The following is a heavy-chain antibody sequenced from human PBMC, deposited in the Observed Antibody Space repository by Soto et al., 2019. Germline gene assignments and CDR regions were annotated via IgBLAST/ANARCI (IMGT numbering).Heavy chain of an antibody. Sequence: QVQLVQSGAEVKKPGASVQVSCKASGYSFTRYGINWVRQAPGQGLEWMGWISSYNGDTNYAQKFQGRVTMTTDTSTTTVYMDLRSLTSDDTAVYFCASGDSTGSPRGWFDPWGQGTLVTVSS. V-gene: IGHV1-18*04. CDR1: GYSFTRYG. CDR2: ISSYNGDT. CDR3: ASGDSTGSPRGWFDP. D-gene: IGHD6-19*01. J-gene: IGHJ5*02.